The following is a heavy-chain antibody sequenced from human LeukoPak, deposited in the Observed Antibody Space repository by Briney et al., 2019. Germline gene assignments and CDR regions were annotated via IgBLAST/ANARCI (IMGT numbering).Heavy chain of an antibody. CDR1: GYTFTSYG. D-gene: IGHD6-19*01. Sequence: VASVKVSCKASGYTFTSYGISWVRQAPGQGLEWMGWISAYNGNTNYAQKLQGRVTMTTDTSTSTAYMELRSLRSDDTAVYYCARGVRYSSGWYGRAEYFQHWGQGTLVTVSS. V-gene: IGHV1-18*01. CDR3: ARGVRYSSGWYGRAEYFQH. CDR2: ISAYNGNT. J-gene: IGHJ1*01.